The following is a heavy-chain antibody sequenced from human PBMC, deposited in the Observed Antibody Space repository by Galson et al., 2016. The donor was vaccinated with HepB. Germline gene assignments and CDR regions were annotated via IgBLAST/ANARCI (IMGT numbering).Heavy chain of an antibody. Sequence: SLRLSCAASGFTFSGSAVHWVRQASGKGLEWVGRIRSRTNNYATAYAASVKGRFTVSRDDSENTAYLQMNSLRAADTAVYYCAKAASNYGYRLGIDVWGQGTTVTVSS. CDR3: AKAASNYGYRLGIDV. CDR2: IRSRTNNYAT. CDR1: GFTFSGSA. J-gene: IGHJ6*02. D-gene: IGHD4-11*01. V-gene: IGHV3-73*01.